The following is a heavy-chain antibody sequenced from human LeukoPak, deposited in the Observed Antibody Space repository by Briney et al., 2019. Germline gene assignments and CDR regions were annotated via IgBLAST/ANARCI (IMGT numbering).Heavy chain of an antibody. J-gene: IGHJ6*02. D-gene: IGHD6-19*01. V-gene: IGHV3-48*03. CDR2: ISSSGWTK. Sequence: GGSLRLSCAASGFTFSSYEMNWVRQAPGKGLEGVSYISSSGWTKYFADSVKGRFTIARDNAKNSLYLQMNSLRAEDTAVYYCAREGRQWLSDYYYGMDVGGQGTTVTVPS. CDR1: GFTFSSYE. CDR3: AREGRQWLSDYYYGMDV.